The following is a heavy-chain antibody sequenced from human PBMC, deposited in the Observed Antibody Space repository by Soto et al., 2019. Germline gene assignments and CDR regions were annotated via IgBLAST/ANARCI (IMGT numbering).Heavy chain of an antibody. CDR3: ARGRIRSAPGLDP. J-gene: IGHJ5*02. Sequence: ASVKVSCKASGYTFTGYYMHWVRQAPGQGLEWMGWINPNSGGTNYAQKFQGWVTMTRDTSISTAYMELSRLRSDDTAVYYCARGRIRSAPGLDPWGQGTLVTVPQ. CDR1: GYTFTGYY. V-gene: IGHV1-2*04. D-gene: IGHD3-3*01. CDR2: INPNSGGT.